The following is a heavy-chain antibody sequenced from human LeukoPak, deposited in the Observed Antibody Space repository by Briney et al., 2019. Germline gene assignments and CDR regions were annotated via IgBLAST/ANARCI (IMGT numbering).Heavy chain of an antibody. CDR1: GDSISSYY. CDR2: IYSSGST. V-gene: IGHV4-4*07. CDR3: ARLGKKAGPFDY. Sequence: SETLSLTCTVSGDSISSYYWSWIRQTAGKGLEWIGRIYSSGSTSYNPSLKSRITMSVDTSKNQFSLKLSSVTAADTAVYYCARLGKKAGPFDYWGQGTLVTVSS. J-gene: IGHJ4*02.